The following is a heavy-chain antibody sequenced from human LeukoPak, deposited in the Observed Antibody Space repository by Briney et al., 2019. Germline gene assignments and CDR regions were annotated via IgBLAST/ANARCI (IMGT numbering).Heavy chain of an antibody. CDR3: ASILDGMDV. J-gene: IGHJ6*02. V-gene: IGHV4-59*08. CDR1: GGSISSYY. Sequence: SETLSLTCTVSGGSISSYYSSWIRQPPGKGLEWIGYIYYTGTTNYNPSLKNRVTISADTSKNQFSLKLNSVTAADTAVYYCASILDGMDVWGQGTTVSASS. CDR2: IYYTGTT.